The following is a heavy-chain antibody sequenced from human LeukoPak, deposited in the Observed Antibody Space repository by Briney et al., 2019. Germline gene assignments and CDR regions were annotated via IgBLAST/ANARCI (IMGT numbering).Heavy chain of an antibody. Sequence: PSETLSLTCTVSGGSISSGSYFWSWIRQPAGKGLEWIGRIYTSGSTNYNPSLKSRVTISVDTSKNQFSLKLSSVTAADTAVYYCASLTLSSGYFRLDYWGQGTLVTVSS. J-gene: IGHJ4*02. D-gene: IGHD3-22*01. CDR3: ASLTLSSGYFRLDY. V-gene: IGHV4-61*02. CDR2: IYTSGST. CDR1: GGSISSGSYF.